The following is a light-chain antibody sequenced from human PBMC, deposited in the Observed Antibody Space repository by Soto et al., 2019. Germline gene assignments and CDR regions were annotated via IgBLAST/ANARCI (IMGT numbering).Light chain of an antibody. CDR1: SSDVGVSKY. J-gene: IGLJ3*02. Sequence: QSALTQPASVSASPGQSITISCTGTSSDVGVSKYVSWCQQHPGKAPKLIIYEVNNRPSGVSNRFSGSKSGSTASLTISGLQAEDEADYYCSSYTTSSTWVFGGGTKLTVL. V-gene: IGLV2-14*01. CDR3: SSYTTSSTWV. CDR2: EVN.